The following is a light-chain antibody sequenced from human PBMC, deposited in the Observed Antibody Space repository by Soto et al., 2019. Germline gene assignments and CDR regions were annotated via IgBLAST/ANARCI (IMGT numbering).Light chain of an antibody. V-gene: IGKV1-5*03. Sequence: DIPMTQSPSTLSASVGDRVTITCRASQSLNSWLAWYQHKPGKAPKLLIHKASILASGVPSRFSGSDSGAEFTLTISSLQPDDFATYYCQHYIGYSGMFGQGTKVDIK. CDR2: KAS. CDR1: QSLNSW. J-gene: IGKJ1*01. CDR3: QHYIGYSGM.